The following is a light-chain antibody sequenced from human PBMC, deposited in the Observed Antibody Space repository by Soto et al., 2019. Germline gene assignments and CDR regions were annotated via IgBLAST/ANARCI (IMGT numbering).Light chain of an antibody. CDR3: QQYGSAPFT. CDR1: QSVASSH. Sequence: SVLTQSPGTLSFSPGGRSSLSCRASQSVASSHLAWYRQKPGQTPRLLIYDASSRATGIPDRISGSGSGTDFTLTISRLEPEDFAVYYCQQYGSAPFTFGPGTKVDIK. J-gene: IGKJ3*01. V-gene: IGKV3-20*01. CDR2: DAS.